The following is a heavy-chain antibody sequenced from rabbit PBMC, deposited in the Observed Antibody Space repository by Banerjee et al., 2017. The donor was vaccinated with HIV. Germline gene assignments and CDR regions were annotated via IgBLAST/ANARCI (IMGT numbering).Heavy chain of an antibody. CDR1: GFSFSRYW. J-gene: IGHJ4*01. V-gene: IGHV1S40*01. CDR2: INTGSGNT. CDR3: ARFLNSGGDAGYGDL. D-gene: IGHD4-2*01. Sequence: QSLEESGGDLVKPGASLTLTCTASGFSFSRYWMSWVRQAPGKRVEWIGTINTGSGNTWYASWVNGRFTISKTSSTTVTLQMPSLAAADTATYFCARFLNSGGDAGYGDLRGPGALVTVS.